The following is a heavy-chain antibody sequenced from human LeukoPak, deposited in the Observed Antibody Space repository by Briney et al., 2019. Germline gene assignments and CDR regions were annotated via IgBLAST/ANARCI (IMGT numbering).Heavy chain of an antibody. CDR2: IYYSGST. CDR3: ARSPYSSSWYENYFDY. Sequence: PSGTLSLTCTVSGGSISGYYWSWIRQPPGKELEWIAYIYYSGSTDYNPSLKSRVTISVHTSKNQFSLKLTSVTAADTAVYYCARSPYSSSWYENYFDYWGQGTLVTVSS. CDR1: GGSISGYY. D-gene: IGHD6-13*01. V-gene: IGHV4-59*08. J-gene: IGHJ4*02.